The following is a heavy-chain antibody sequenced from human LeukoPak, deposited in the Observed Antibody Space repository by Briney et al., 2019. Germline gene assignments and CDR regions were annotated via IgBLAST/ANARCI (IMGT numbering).Heavy chain of an antibody. CDR1: GFIFSNYG. CDR2: ISSDGSKK. V-gene: IGHV3-30*18. D-gene: IGHD1-26*01. CDR3: SKVARLGWELLSYYFDF. Sequence: GGSLRLSCAASGFIFSNYGMHWVRQAPGKGLEWVAVISSDGSKKFYVDSVKGRFTISRDNSKNTLYLQMNSLRPEDTAVYYCSKVARLGWELLSYYFDFWGQGTLVTVSS. J-gene: IGHJ4*02.